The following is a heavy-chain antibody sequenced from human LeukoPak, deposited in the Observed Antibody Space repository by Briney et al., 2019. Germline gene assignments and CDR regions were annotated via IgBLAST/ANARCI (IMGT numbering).Heavy chain of an antibody. Sequence: PSETLSLTCAVYGGSFSGYYWSWIRQPPGKGLEWIGEINHSGSTNYNPSLKSRVTISVDTSKNQFSLKLSSVTAADTAVYYCARDSDYCSGGSCYWFDPWGQGTLVTVSS. CDR1: GGSFSGYY. CDR2: INHSGST. CDR3: ARDSDYCSGGSCYWFDP. D-gene: IGHD2-15*01. V-gene: IGHV4-34*01. J-gene: IGHJ5*02.